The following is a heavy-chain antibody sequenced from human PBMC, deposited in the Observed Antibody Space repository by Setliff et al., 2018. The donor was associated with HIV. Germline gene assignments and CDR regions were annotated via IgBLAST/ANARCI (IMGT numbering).Heavy chain of an antibody. J-gene: IGHJ4*02. Sequence: SETLSLTCGVSGYSISSGYYWGWVRQPPGKGPEWIGSIYHNGITYYNPSLKSRVTISVDTSQNQFSLKLSSVAAADTAIYYCARRIYGNNPYFDYWSQGTLVTVSS. V-gene: IGHV4-38-2*01. CDR1: GYSISSGYY. D-gene: IGHD4-17*01. CDR2: IYHNGIT. CDR3: ARRIYGNNPYFDY.